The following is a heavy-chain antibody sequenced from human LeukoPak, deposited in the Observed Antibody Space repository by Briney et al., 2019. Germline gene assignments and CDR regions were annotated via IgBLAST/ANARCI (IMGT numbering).Heavy chain of an antibody. Sequence: GGSLRLSCAASGFTVSSNYMSWVRQAPGKGPEWVANIKQDGSEKYYVDSVKGRFTISRDNAKNSLYLQMNSLRAEDTAVYYCARETGARDLYYFDYWGQGTLVTVSS. CDR2: IKQDGSEK. CDR1: GFTVSSNY. J-gene: IGHJ4*02. D-gene: IGHD1-14*01. CDR3: ARETGARDLYYFDY. V-gene: IGHV3-7*01.